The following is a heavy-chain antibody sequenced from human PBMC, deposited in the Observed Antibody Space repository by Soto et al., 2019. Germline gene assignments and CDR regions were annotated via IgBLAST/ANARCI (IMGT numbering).Heavy chain of an antibody. D-gene: IGHD5-18*01. V-gene: IGHV5-10-1*01. J-gene: IGHJ4*02. Sequence: GESLKISCKASGDKFTSYWISWVRQMPGKGLEWMGRVDPRDSYTNYSPSFQGHVTLSADTSITTAFLQWTSLKASDTATYCCVASTITAMVGGYWGQGSLVTVSS. CDR3: VASTITAMVGGY. CDR2: VDPRDSYT. CDR1: GDKFTSYW.